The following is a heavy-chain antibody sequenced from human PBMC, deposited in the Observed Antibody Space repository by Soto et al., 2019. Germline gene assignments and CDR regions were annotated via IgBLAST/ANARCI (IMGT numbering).Heavy chain of an antibody. V-gene: IGHV4-31*03. CDR3: ARNMMVVTDAPYYFGMDI. D-gene: IGHD2-15*01. J-gene: IGHJ6*02. Sequence: QVQLQESGPGLVKPSQTLFLTCTVSGGSISNADYYWSWIRQHPGKGLEWIGYIYNSGTYFNPSLKSRVTMSLDTSKNQFSLKLSSVTAADTAMYYCARNMMVVTDAPYYFGMDIWGRGTSVTVSS. CDR2: IYNSGT. CDR1: GGSISNADYY.